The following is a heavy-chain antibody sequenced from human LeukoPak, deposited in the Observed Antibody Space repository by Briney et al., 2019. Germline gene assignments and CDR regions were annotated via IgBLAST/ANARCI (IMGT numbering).Heavy chain of an antibody. CDR3: VRDDRRYGDYGYFDY. D-gene: IGHD4-17*01. Sequence: GGSLRLSCAASGFTVGNTYMNWVRQAPGKGLEWVSVIYSGGGTYYADSVKGRFTISRDNSKNTLYLQMNSLRAEDTAVYYCVRDDRRYGDYGYFDYWGQGTLVTVSS. J-gene: IGHJ4*02. V-gene: IGHV3-66*01. CDR1: GFTVGNTY. CDR2: IYSGGGT.